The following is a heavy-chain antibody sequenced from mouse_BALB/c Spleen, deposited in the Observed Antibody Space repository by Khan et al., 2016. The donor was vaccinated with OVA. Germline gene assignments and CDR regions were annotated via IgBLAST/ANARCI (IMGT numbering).Heavy chain of an antibody. D-gene: IGHD3-1*01. V-gene: IGHV1-63*02. Sequence: QVQLKESGAELVRPGTSVKMSCKAAGYTFTNYWIGWVKQRPGHGLEWIGDLFPGGGYTNYNEKFKGKATLTADTSSSTAYMQLSSLTSEDSAIYYCARRGAARATGDYFDYWGQGTTLTVSS. CDR1: GYTFTNYW. CDR3: ARRGAARATGDYFDY. J-gene: IGHJ2*01. CDR2: LFPGGGYT.